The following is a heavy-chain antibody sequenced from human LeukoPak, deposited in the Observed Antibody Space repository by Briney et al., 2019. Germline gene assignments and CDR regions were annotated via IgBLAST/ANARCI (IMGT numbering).Heavy chain of an antibody. CDR2: ISGSAGST. Sequence: GGSLRLSCAASGFAFGSYTMSWVRQPPGEGLEWVSGISGSAGSTYYADSVKGRFTISRDNSKNTLYLQMNSLRAEDTAVYYCAKAKPYSSSWPYYFDYWGQGTLVTVSS. CDR1: GFAFGSYT. J-gene: IGHJ4*02. V-gene: IGHV3-23*01. CDR3: AKAKPYSSSWPYYFDY. D-gene: IGHD6-13*01.